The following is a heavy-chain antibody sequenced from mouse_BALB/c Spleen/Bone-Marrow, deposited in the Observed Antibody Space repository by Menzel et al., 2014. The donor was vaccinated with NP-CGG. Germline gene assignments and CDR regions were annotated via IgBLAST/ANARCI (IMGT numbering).Heavy chain of an antibody. CDR1: GYSFTSYY. J-gene: IGHJ2*01. Sequence: VQLQQTGPELVKPGASVTISCNASGYSFTSYYIHWVKQRPGQGLEWIGWIFPGSGNTKYNEKFKGKATLTADTSSSTAYMQLSSLTSEDSAVYFCARVFDYWGQGTTLTVSS. CDR3: ARVFDY. CDR2: IFPGSGNT. V-gene: IGHV1-66*01.